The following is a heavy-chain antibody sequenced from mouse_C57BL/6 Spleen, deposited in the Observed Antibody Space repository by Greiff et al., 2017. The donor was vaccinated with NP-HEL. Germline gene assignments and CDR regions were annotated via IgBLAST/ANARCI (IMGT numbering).Heavy chain of an antibody. CDR1: GYTFTSYW. CDR3: TPYGNGYWYFDV. CDR2: IYPGNSDT. Sequence: EVQLQQSGTVLARPGASVKMSCKTSGYTFTSYWMHWVKQRPGQGLEWIGAIYPGNSDTSYNQKFKGKAKLTAVTSASTAYMELSSLTNEDSAVYYCTPYGNGYWYFDVWGTGTTVTVSS. J-gene: IGHJ1*03. V-gene: IGHV1-5*01. D-gene: IGHD2-1*01.